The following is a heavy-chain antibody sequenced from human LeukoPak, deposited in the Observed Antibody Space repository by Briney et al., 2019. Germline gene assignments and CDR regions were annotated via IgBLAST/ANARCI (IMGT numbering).Heavy chain of an antibody. CDR2: ISGSGGST. Sequence: GSLRLSCAASGFTFSSYAMSWVRQAPGKGLEWVSAISGSGGSTYYADSVKGRFTISRDNSKNTLYLQMNSLRAEDTAVYYCASATIFGVVITDCWGQGTLVTVSS. J-gene: IGHJ4*02. CDR1: GFTFSSYA. CDR3: ASATIFGVVITDC. V-gene: IGHV3-23*01. D-gene: IGHD3-3*01.